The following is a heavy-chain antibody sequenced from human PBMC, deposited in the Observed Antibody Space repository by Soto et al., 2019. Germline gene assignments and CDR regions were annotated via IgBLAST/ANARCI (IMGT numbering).Heavy chain of an antibody. Sequence: VQLVQSGAEVKKPGSSVKVSCKASGGNFNSHNINWVRQAPGQGLEWMGRIIPTLGKPNYAQKFQGRVTISADTSTSTAYMELSSLTSDDTAVYYCGRDTTTFPYYYGMDVWGQGTKVTVSS. CDR1: GGNFNSHN. D-gene: IGHD3-16*01. CDR3: GRDTTTFPYYYGMDV. CDR2: IIPTLGKP. J-gene: IGHJ6*02. V-gene: IGHV1-69*08.